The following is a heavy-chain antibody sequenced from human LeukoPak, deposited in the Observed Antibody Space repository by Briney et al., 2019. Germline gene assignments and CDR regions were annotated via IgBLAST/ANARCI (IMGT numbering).Heavy chain of an antibody. D-gene: IGHD4-17*01. J-gene: IGHJ3*02. V-gene: IGHV3-23*01. CDR3: AKADGVYGDYVAFDI. Sequence: GGSLRLCCAASGFTFSSYAMSWVRQASGKGLEWVSAISGSGGSTYYADSVKGRFTISRDNSKNTLYLQMNSLRAEDTAVYYCAKADGVYGDYVAFDIWGQGTMVTVSS. CDR1: GFTFSSYA. CDR2: ISGSGGST.